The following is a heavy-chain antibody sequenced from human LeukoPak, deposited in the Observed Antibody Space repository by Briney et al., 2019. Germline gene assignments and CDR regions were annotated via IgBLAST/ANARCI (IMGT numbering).Heavy chain of an antibody. CDR2: IIPILGIA. CDR1: GGTFSSYA. CDR3: ARSYSVPYYDYVWGHPWSSWSWFDP. V-gene: IGHV1-69*04. J-gene: IGHJ5*02. D-gene: IGHD3-16*01. Sequence: GASVKVSCKASGGTFSSYAISWVRQAPGQGLEWMGRIIPILGIANYAQKLQGRVTMTRNTSISTVYMELSSLRSEDTAVYYCARSYSVPYYDYVWGHPWSSWSWFDPWGQGTLVTVSS.